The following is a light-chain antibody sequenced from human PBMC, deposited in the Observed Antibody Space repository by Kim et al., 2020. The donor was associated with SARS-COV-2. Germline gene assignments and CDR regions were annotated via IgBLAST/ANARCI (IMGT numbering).Light chain of an antibody. V-gene: IGKV1-5*03. J-gene: IGKJ2*01. CDR2: KAS. CDR3: QQYDTSHT. Sequence: DIQMTQSPSTLSASVGDSVTITCRASQNINNWLAWYQLRPGRAPKLLIYKASNLESGVPSRFSGSGSGTEFTLTIYSLQPDDFATYYCQQYDTSHTFGQGTKLEI. CDR1: QNINNW.